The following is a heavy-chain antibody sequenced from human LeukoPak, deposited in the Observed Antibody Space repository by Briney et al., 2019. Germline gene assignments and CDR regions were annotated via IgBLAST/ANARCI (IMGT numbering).Heavy chain of an antibody. Sequence: GESLKISCAASGFTFSDYYMSWIRQAPGKGLEWVSYISSSGNTIFYADPVKGRFTLSRDNAKNSLYLQMNSLRAEDTAVYYCARVQPHYYDSSGYPPDYWGQGTLVTVSS. CDR1: GFTFSDYY. CDR3: ARVQPHYYDSSGYPPDY. CDR2: ISSSGNTI. V-gene: IGHV3-11*01. J-gene: IGHJ4*02. D-gene: IGHD3-22*01.